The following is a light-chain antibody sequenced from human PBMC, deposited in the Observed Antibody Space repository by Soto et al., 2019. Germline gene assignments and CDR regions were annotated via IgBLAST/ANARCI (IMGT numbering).Light chain of an antibody. J-gene: IGKJ4*01. CDR1: QSVSAY. Sequence: IVLTQSPATLSLSPGERATLSCRASQSVSAYLAWYQQKPGQPPRLLIYDASNRATGIPARFSGSGSGKDFTLTISSLEPEDSAVYYCQQRTIPLTFGGGTKVDIK. CDR3: QQRTIPLT. CDR2: DAS. V-gene: IGKV3-11*01.